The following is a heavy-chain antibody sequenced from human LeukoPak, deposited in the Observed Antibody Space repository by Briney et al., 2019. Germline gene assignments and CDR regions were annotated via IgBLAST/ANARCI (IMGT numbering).Heavy chain of an antibody. V-gene: IGHV3-7*01. CDR2: IKQDGSEK. CDR3: ARVLVRGVIPYYYYYYMDV. D-gene: IGHD3-10*01. CDR1: GFTFSSYW. Sequence: PGGSLRLSCAASGFTFSSYWMSWVRQAPGKGLEWVANIKQDGSEKYYVDSVKGRFTISRDNAKNSLYLQMNSLRAEDTAVYYCARVLVRGVIPYYYYYYMDVWGKGTTVTISS. J-gene: IGHJ6*03.